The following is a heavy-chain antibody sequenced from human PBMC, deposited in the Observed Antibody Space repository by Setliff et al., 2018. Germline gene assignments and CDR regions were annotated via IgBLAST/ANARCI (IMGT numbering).Heavy chain of an antibody. CDR1: GFTLRNSG. CDR2: ISYDGFKI. V-gene: IGHV3-30*03. D-gene: IGHD6-19*01. CDR3: AREGSIGWSQYFHH. J-gene: IGHJ1*01. Sequence: GGSLRLSCAASGFTLRNSGMHWVRQAPGRGLEWVTFISYDGFKIYYAESGKGRFTISRDISTNTLFLEIDSLRSEDTGLYYCAREGSIGWSQYFHHWGQGTPVTVSS.